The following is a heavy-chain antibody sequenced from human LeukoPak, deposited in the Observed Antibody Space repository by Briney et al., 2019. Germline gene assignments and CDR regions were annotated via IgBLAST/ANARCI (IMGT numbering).Heavy chain of an antibody. CDR3: AKDGDVVVPAAMRDYYYYGMDV. CDR1: GFTFSSYA. J-gene: IGHJ6*02. CDR2: ISGSGGST. Sequence: GGSLRLSCAASGFTFSSYAMSWVRRAPGKGLEWVSAISGSGGSTYYADSVKGRFTISRDNSKNTLYLQMNSLRAEDTAVYYCAKDGDVVVPAAMRDYYYYGMDVWGQGTTVTVSS. D-gene: IGHD2-2*01. V-gene: IGHV3-23*01.